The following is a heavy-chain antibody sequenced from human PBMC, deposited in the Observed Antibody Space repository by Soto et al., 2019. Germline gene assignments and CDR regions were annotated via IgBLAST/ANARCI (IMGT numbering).Heavy chain of an antibody. D-gene: IGHD4-4*01. CDR1: GGTFSSYA. J-gene: IGHJ6*03. CDR3: AREKHYSKRLGQVYSYTDMYA. CDR2: IIPIFGTA. Sequence: SVKVSCKASGGTFSSYAISWVRQAPGQGLEWMGGIIPIFGTANYAQKFQGRVTITADESTSTAYMELSSLRSEDTAVYYCAREKHYSKRLGQVYSYTDMYAWAKGATLTVSS. V-gene: IGHV1-69*13.